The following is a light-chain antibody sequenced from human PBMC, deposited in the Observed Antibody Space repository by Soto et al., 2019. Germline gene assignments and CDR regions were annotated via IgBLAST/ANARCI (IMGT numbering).Light chain of an antibody. CDR1: QSISSSF. CDR2: GAS. Sequence: EFVLTQSPGKLSLSPGERATLSCRASQSISSSFLAWYQQKPGQAPRLLIYGASSRGTGIPDRFSGSGSGTDFTLTLSRLEPEDFAVYYCQQYGSSPPLTFGGGTKVEIK. J-gene: IGKJ4*01. CDR3: QQYGSSPPLT. V-gene: IGKV3-20*01.